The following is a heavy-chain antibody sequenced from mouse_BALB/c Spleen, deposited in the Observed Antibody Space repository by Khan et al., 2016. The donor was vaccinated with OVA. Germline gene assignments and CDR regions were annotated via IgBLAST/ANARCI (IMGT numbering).Heavy chain of an antibody. V-gene: IGHV2-3*01. CDR1: GFSLINYG. CDR2: LWGDGST. D-gene: IGHD1-1*01. Sequence: VQRVESGPGLVAPSQSLSITCPVSGFSLINYGVSWVRQPPGKGLEWLGVLWGDGSTNYHSALLSRLIITKDNSKRHVFLKLNSLQIDDTATDYCAKVTPDCYSMDCWGQGTSVTV. J-gene: IGHJ4*01. CDR3: AKVTPDCYSMDC.